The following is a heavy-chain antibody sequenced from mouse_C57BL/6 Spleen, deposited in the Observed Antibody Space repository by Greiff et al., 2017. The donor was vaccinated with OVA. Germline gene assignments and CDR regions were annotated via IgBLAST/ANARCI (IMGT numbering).Heavy chain of an antibody. J-gene: IGHJ3*01. CDR2: INPNNGGT. CDR3: ARAEPLTTVRGTPFAY. CDR1: GYTFTDYY. V-gene: IGHV1-26*01. Sequence: EVQLQQSGPELVKPGASVKISCKASGYTFTDYYMNWVKQSHGKSLEWIGDINPNNGGTSYNQKFKGKATLTVDKSSSTAYMELRSLTSEDFAVYYCARAEPLTTVRGTPFAYWGQGTLVTVSA. D-gene: IGHD1-1*01.